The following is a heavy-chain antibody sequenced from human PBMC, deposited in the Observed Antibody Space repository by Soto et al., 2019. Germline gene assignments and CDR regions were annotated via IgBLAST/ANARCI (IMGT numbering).Heavy chain of an antibody. V-gene: IGHV3-30*03. J-gene: IGHJ4*02. CDR3: AREAPYSSSSFSY. D-gene: IGHD6-6*01. Sequence: QVQLVESGGGVVQPGRSLRLSCAASGFTFSSYGMHWVRQAPGKGLEWVAVISYDGSNKYYADSVKGRFTISRDNSKNTLYLQMNSLRAEDTAVYYCAREAPYSSSSFSYWGQGTLVTVSS. CDR2: ISYDGSNK. CDR1: GFTFSSYG.